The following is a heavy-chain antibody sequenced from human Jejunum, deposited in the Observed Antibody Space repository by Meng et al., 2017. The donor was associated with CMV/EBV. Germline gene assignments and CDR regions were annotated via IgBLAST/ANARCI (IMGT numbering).Heavy chain of an antibody. CDR1: GLTVRSRY. V-gene: IGHV3-53*01. CDR2: IYSTGGT. D-gene: IGHD5/OR15-5a*01. CDR3: ARASLHTHMDV. J-gene: IGHJ6*02. Sequence: CAASGLTVRSRYLSWVRQAPGKGLEWVSVIYSTGGTYYADSVGGRFAISRDNSKNTVILQMNSLRVEDTAVYFCARASLHTHMDVWGQGTTVTVSS.